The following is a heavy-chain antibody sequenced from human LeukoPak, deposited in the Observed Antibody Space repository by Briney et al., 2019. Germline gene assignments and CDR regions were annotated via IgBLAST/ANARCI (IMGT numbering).Heavy chain of an antibody. V-gene: IGHV4-34*01. CDR2: INHSGST. CDR3: ARDDYSGYDY. D-gene: IGHD5-12*01. J-gene: IGHJ4*02. Sequence: SETLSLTCAVYGGSFSGYYWSWIRQPPGKGLEWIGEINHSGSTNYNPSLKSRVTISVDTSKNQFSLKLSSVTAADTAVYYCARDDYSGYDYWGQGTLVTVSS. CDR1: GGSFSGYY.